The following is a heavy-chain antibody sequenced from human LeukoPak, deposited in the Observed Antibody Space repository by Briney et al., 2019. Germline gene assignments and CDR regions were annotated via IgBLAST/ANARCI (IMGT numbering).Heavy chain of an antibody. V-gene: IGHV4-34*01. D-gene: IGHD3-16*02. J-gene: IGHJ4*02. CDR2: INRSGST. Sequence: SETLSLTCAVYGGSFSNYYWSWIRQPPGKGLEWIGEINRSGSTNYNPSLKSRVTISTATSKNQFSLKLSSVTAADTAVYYCASRAALGELSFFDYWGQGTLAKVSS. CDR3: ASRAALGELSFFDY. CDR1: GGSFSNYY.